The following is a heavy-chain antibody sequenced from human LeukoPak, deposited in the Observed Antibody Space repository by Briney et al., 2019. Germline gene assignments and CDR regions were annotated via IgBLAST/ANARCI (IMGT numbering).Heavy chain of an antibody. Sequence: TLSLTCTVSGGPITSGGSYWSGIRQHPGEGLEWIGYIFYSGSTYYNPSLKSRVTISVDTSKKQFSLKLSSVTAADTAVYFCASQANYYDSSGYFLHWGQGILVTVSS. J-gene: IGHJ1*01. V-gene: IGHV4-31*03. D-gene: IGHD3-22*01. CDR1: GGPITSGGSY. CDR2: IFYSGST. CDR3: ASQANYYDSSGYFLH.